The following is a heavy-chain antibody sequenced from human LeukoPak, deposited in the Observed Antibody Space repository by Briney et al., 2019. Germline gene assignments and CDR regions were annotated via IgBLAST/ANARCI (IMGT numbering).Heavy chain of an antibody. V-gene: IGHV1-69*04. D-gene: IGHD3-3*01. Sequence: SVKVSCKASGGTFSSYAISWVRQAPGQVLEWMGRIIPIFGIANYAQKFQGRVTITADKSTSTAYMELSSLRSEDTAVYYCAGNKQYYDFIRYGMDVWGQGTTVTVSS. CDR1: GGTFSSYA. CDR2: IIPIFGIA. J-gene: IGHJ6*02. CDR3: AGNKQYYDFIRYGMDV.